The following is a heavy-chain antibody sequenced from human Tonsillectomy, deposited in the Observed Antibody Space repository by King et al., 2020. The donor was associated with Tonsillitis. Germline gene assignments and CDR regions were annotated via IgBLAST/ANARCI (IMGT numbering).Heavy chain of an antibody. V-gene: IGHV4-39*01. CDR1: GGSISSSSYY. Sequence: LQLQESGPGLVKPSETLSLTCTVSGGSISSSSYYWGWIRQPPGKGREWIGSIDYSGSTYYNPSLKSRVTISVDTSKNQFSLKLSSVTAADTAVYYCARQMIRYCSGGSCYLDYWGQGTLVTVSS. CDR2: IDYSGST. D-gene: IGHD2-15*01. CDR3: ARQMIRYCSGGSCYLDY. J-gene: IGHJ4*02.